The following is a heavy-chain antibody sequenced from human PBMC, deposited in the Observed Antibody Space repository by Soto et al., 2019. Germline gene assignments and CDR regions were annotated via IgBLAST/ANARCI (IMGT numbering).Heavy chain of an antibody. J-gene: IGHJ4*02. V-gene: IGHV4-59*08. CDR3: ARRYSYGHFDY. CDR1: GGSISSYY. D-gene: IGHD5-18*01. CDR2: IYYSGTT. Sequence: SETLSLTCTVSGGSISSYYWSWIRQPPGKGLEWIGYIYYSGTTYYNPSLKSRLTISIDTSKNQFSLKLSSVTAADTAVYYCARRYSYGHFDYWGQGTLVTV.